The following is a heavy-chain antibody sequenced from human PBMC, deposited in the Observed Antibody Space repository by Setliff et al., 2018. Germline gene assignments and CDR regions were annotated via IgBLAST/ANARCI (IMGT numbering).Heavy chain of an antibody. V-gene: IGHV4-59*01. Sequence: SETLSLTCTVSDGSLSTYYWSWIRQPPGKGLEFIGYVYYSGTANYSPSLRSRVTISVDTSKNQFSLKLSSVTAADTAVYYCARDGGYNFWSGYSNWFDPWGQGTLVTVSS. J-gene: IGHJ5*02. D-gene: IGHD3-3*01. CDR1: DGSLSTYY. CDR2: VYYSGTA. CDR3: ARDGGYNFWSGYSNWFDP.